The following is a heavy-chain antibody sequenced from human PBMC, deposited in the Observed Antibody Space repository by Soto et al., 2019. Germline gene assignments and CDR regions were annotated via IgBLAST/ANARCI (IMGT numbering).Heavy chain of an antibody. CDR3: ATGGGYYYYGMDV. Sequence: ASVKVSCKASGGTFSSYAISWVRQAPGQGLEWMGGIIPIFGTANYAQNFQGRVTITADKSTSTAYMELSSLRSYDTAVYYCATGGGYYYYGMDVWGQGTTVTVSS. CDR2: IIPIFGTA. CDR1: GGTFSSYA. V-gene: IGHV1-69*06. J-gene: IGHJ6*02. D-gene: IGHD3-16*01.